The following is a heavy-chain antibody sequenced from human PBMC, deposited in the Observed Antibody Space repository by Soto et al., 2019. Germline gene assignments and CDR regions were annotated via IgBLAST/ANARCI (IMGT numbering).Heavy chain of an antibody. CDR1: GFTFDDYA. Sequence: EVQLVESGGGLVQPGRSLRLSCAASGFTFDDYAMHWVRQAPGKGLEWVSGISWNSGSIGYADSVKGRFTISRDNAKNSLYLQMNSLRAEDTALYYCEKSEVSSGWSNGMDVWGQGTTVTVSS. V-gene: IGHV3-9*01. CDR3: EKSEVSSGWSNGMDV. CDR2: ISWNSGSI. D-gene: IGHD6-19*01. J-gene: IGHJ6*02.